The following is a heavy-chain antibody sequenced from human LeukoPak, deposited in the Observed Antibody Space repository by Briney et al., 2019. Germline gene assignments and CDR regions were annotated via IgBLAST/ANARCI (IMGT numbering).Heavy chain of an antibody. CDR1: GFTFSSYG. CDR2: ISYDGSNK. Sequence: PGGSLRLSCAASGFTFSSYGMHWVRQAPGKGLEWVAVISYDGSNKYYADSVKGRFTISRDNSKNTLYLQMNSLRAEDTAVYYCAKTPSLDDAFDIWGQGTVVTVSS. D-gene: IGHD1-1*01. CDR3: AKTPSLDDAFDI. V-gene: IGHV3-30*18. J-gene: IGHJ3*02.